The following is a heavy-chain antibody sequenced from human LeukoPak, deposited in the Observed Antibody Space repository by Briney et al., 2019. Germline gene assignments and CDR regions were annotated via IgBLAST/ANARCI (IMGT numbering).Heavy chain of an antibody. CDR1: GYSSTSYW. D-gene: IGHD3-10*01. V-gene: IGHV5-51*01. CDR3: ARHSAGYGSGSYYFFDY. J-gene: IGHJ4*02. CDR2: IYPGDSDT. Sequence: GESLQISCKGSGYSSTSYWIGWVRQMPGRGLEWMGIIYPGDSDTRCSPSFQGQVTISADKSISTAYLQWSSLKASDTAMYYCARHSAGYGSGSYYFFDYWGQGTLVTVSS.